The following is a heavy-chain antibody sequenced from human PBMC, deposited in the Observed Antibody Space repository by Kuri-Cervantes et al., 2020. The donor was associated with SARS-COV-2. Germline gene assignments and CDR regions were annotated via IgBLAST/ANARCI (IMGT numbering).Heavy chain of an antibody. CDR2: IIPIFGTA. CDR1: GGTFSSYA. V-gene: IGHV1-69*05. Sequence: SVKVSCKASGGTFSSYAISWVRQAPGQGLEWMGGIIPIFGTANYAQKFQGRVTITTDESTSTACMEPSSLRSEDTAVYYCARSWGRSSSWYDAFDIWGQGTMVTVSS. CDR3: ARSWGRSSSWYDAFDI. J-gene: IGHJ3*02. D-gene: IGHD6-13*01.